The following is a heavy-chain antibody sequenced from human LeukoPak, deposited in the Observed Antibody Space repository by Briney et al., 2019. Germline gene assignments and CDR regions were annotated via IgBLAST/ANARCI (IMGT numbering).Heavy chain of an antibody. J-gene: IGHJ4*02. CDR1: GFTFSSYS. Sequence: GGSLRLSCAASGFTFSSYSMNWVRQAPGKGLEWVANIKQDESEKYYVDSVKGRFTISRDNAKNSLYPQMNSLRAEDTAVYCARDRRDGYNLLDYWGQGTLVTVSS. CDR3: ARDRRDGYNLLDY. D-gene: IGHD5-24*01. CDR2: IKQDESEK. V-gene: IGHV3-7*01.